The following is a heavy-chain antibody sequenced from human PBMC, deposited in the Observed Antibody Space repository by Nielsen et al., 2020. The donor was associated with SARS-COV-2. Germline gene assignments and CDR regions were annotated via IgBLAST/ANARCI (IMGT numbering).Heavy chain of an antibody. V-gene: IGHV3-30*03. CDR1: GFTFRNYG. D-gene: IGHD6-19*01. CDR2: ISSDGSEK. CDR3: VTGGQWLVRRPYGMEV. Sequence: GESLKISCAAAGFTFRNYGMHWVRQTPGKGLEWVAVISSDGSEKYYADSVEGRFTISRDNSNNTLYLHMNSLRVEDTAVYYCVTGGQWLVRRPYGMEVWGQGTTVTVSS. J-gene: IGHJ6*02.